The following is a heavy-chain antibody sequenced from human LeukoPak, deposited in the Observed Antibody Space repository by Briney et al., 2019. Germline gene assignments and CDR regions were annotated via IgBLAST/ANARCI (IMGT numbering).Heavy chain of an antibody. CDR3: ARVEGSGWSKLCDY. D-gene: IGHD6-19*01. V-gene: IGHV3-48*03. CDR1: GFSLSSYE. J-gene: IGHJ4*02. CDR2: ISSSGSTR. Sequence: QPGGSLRLSCAASGFSLSSYEMNWVRQAPGKGLEWVSYISSSGSTRYYADSVKGRFTMSRDNAKNSLYLQMNSLRAEDTAVYYCARVEGSGWSKLCDYWGQGTLVTVSS.